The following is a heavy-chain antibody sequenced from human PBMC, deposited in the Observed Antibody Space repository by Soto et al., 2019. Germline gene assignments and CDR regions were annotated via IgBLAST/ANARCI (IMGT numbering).Heavy chain of an antibody. CDR3: ARDLSPPGECFYGAFEV. CDR1: GFTFSAFW. J-gene: IGHJ3*01. Sequence: EVQLVESGGGLVQPGASLRLSCAASGFTFSAFWMTWLRQAPGKGLEWVANIKRDGTVTHYGDSVEGRCTLSRDNAQNSLFLQLQCLSPEDTAMYYCARDLSPPGECFYGAFEVWGQGTFVTVSS. D-gene: IGHD2-21*01. V-gene: IGHV3-7*04. CDR2: IKRDGTVT.